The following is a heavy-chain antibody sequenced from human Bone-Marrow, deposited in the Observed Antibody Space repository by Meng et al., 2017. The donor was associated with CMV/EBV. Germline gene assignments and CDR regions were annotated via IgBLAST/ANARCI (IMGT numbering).Heavy chain of an antibody. V-gene: IGHV3-20*04. CDR2: INWNGGST. Sequence: GESLKISCAASGFTFDDYGMSWVRQAPGKGLEWVSGINWNGGSTGYADSVKGRFTISRDNAKNSLYLQMNSLRAEDTAVYYCARVYCSGGSCSLDYWGQGTLVTVSS. CDR1: GFTFDDYG. CDR3: ARVYCSGGSCSLDY. J-gene: IGHJ4*02. D-gene: IGHD2-15*01.